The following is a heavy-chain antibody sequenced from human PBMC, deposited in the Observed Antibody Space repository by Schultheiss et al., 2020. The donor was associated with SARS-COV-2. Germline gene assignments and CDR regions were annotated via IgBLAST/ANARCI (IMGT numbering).Heavy chain of an antibody. CDR1: GDSVSSNRAA. D-gene: IGHD4-11*01. CDR2: TYYRSKWYN. CDR3: ARDGGSYSNLPKGFDY. Sequence: SQTLSLTCAISGDSVSSNRAAWNWIRQSPSRGLEWLGRTYYRSKWYNDYAVSVKSRITINPDTSKNQFSLQLNSVTPEDTAVYYCARDGGSYSNLPKGFDYWGQGTLVTVSS. V-gene: IGHV6-1*01. J-gene: IGHJ4*02.